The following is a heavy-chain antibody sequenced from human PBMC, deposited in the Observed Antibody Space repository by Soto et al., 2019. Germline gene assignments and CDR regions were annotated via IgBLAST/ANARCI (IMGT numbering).Heavy chain of an antibody. Sequence: GGSLRLSCAASGFTFSTYAMTWVHQAPGKGLEWVSGISARGSSTDYADSVKGRFTISRDNSKNTVYLQMTSLRADDTAVYFCARDLNKDYHDTSVFWAYWGQGTLVTVSS. CDR1: GFTFSTYA. D-gene: IGHD3-22*01. CDR2: ISARGSST. CDR3: ARDLNKDYHDTSVFWAY. V-gene: IGHV3-23*01. J-gene: IGHJ4*02.